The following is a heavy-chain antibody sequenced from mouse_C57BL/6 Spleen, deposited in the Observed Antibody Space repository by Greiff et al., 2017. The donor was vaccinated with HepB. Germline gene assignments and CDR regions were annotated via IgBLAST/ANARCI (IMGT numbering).Heavy chain of an antibody. CDR2: IDPANGNT. V-gene: IGHV14-3*01. Sequence: EVQVVESVAELVRPGASVKLSCTASGFNIKNTYMHWVKQRPEQGLEWIGRIDPANGNTKYAPKFQGKATITADTSSNTAYLQLSSLTSEDTAIYYCARGQLRLQGYAMDYWGQGTSVTVPS. D-gene: IGHD3-2*02. CDR1: GFNIKNTY. CDR3: ARGQLRLQGYAMDY. J-gene: IGHJ4*01.